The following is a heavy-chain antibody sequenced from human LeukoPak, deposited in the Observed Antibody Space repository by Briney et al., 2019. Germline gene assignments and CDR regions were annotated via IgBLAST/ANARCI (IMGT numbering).Heavy chain of an antibody. D-gene: IGHD3-3*01. V-gene: IGHV3-30*01. CDR3: ARAVLRFLTHQGSFDY. Sequence: GGSLRLSCAASGFTFSSYAMHWVRQAPGKGLEWVAVISYEGSNKYYADSVKGRFTISRDNSKNTLYLQMNSLRAEDTAVYYCARAVLRFLTHQGSFDYWGQGTLVTVSS. CDR1: GFTFSSYA. CDR2: ISYEGSNK. J-gene: IGHJ4*02.